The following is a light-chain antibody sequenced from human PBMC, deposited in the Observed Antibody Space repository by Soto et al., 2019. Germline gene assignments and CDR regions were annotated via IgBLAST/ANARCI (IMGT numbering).Light chain of an antibody. Sequence: QSSPTQPAPLSGSPGQSITISCTGTSSEGGGYNYVSWYQQHPCKAPKLMIYDVSNRPSGVSNRFSGSKSGNTASLTISGLQAEDEADYYCSSYTSSSTLVFGTGTKVTVL. J-gene: IGLJ1*01. CDR3: SSYTSSSTLV. CDR2: DVS. V-gene: IGLV2-14*01. CDR1: SSEGGGYNY.